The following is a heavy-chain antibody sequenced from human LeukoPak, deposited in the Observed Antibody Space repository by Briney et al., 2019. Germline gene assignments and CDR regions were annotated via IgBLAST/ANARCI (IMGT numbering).Heavy chain of an antibody. V-gene: IGHV3-64D*09. CDR1: EFTFTSYW. Sequence: PGGSLRLSCAVSEFTFTSYWMSWVRQAPGKGLEYVSGINDNGGRTHYGDSVKGRFSISRDNSKNTLHLQMSTLRAEDTALYYCVKDVGGSYAFDYWGQGILVTVAS. J-gene: IGHJ4*02. CDR3: VKDVGGSYAFDY. CDR2: INDNGGRT. D-gene: IGHD1-26*01.